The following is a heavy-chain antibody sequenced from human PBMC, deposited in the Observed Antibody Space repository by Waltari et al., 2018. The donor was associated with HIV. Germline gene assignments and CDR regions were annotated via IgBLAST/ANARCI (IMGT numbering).Heavy chain of an antibody. CDR1: GYTFSDYG. J-gene: IGHJ5*02. Sequence: QIQLVQSGAEVKKPGASVKVSCKASGYTFSDYGISWVRQAPGQGLEWMGWISGIYEERRNYAQHFPGRVTLSTDTSTTTAYMEMRSLRSDNTAIYYCARESLLRHWLDPWGQGTLVTVSS. CDR2: ISGIYEERR. CDR3: ARESLLRHWLDP. D-gene: IGHD3-22*01. V-gene: IGHV1-18*01.